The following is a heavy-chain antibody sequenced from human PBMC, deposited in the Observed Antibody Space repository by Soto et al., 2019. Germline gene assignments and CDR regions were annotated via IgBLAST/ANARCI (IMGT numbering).Heavy chain of an antibody. Sequence: EVQLVESGGGLVQPGGSLTLSCAASEFAFSSYWMTWVRQAPGKGLEWVADIRKDGSRRSYLDSVRGRFTISRAKYKRSLYLQMNSRKAEDMDMYFCEREVSPGSIGVYFDGFDIWGQGTMVTVSS. J-gene: IGHJ3*02. CDR2: IRKDGSRR. CDR1: EFAFSSYW. D-gene: IGHD3-10*01. CDR3: EREVSPGSIGVYFDGFDI. V-gene: IGHV3-7*05.